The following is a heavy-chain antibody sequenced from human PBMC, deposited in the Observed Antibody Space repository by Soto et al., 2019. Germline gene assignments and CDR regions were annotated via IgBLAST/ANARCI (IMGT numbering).Heavy chain of an antibody. J-gene: IGHJ1*01. CDR3: ARGPPLEYYDFWSGTAEYFQH. CDR1: GGSISSYY. CDR2: IYYSGST. V-gene: IGHV4-59*08. D-gene: IGHD3-3*01. Sequence: SETLSLTCTVSGGSISSYYWSWIRQPPGKGLEWIGYIYYSGSTNYNPSLKSRVTISVDTSKNQFSLKLSSVTAADTAVYYCARGPPLEYYDFWSGTAEYFQHWGQGTLVTVSS.